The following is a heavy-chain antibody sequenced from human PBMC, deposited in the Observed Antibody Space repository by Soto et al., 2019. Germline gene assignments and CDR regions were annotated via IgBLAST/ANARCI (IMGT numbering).Heavy chain of an antibody. Sequence: QLQLQESGSGLVKPSQTLSLTCAVSGGSISSGGYSWSWIRQPPGKGLEWIGYIYHRGSTSYNPSLKGRVTISVDRSKNQFSLKLSSVTAADTAVYYCAGGIAARPLGYWGQGTLVTVSS. V-gene: IGHV4-30-2*01. CDR2: IYHRGST. CDR3: AGGIAARPLGY. CDR1: GGSISSGGYS. D-gene: IGHD6-25*01. J-gene: IGHJ4*02.